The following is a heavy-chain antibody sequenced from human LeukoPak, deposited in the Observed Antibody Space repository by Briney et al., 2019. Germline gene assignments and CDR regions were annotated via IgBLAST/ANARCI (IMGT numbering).Heavy chain of an antibody. D-gene: IGHD1-1*01. CDR3: ARAASGTTGPYYYDYYMDV. CDR1: GFTFSDYY. CDR2: ISSSGSTI. V-gene: IGHV3-11*04. Sequence: GGSLRLSCAASGFTFSDYYMSWIRQAPGKGLEWVSYISSSGSTIYYADTVKGRFTISRDNAKNSLYLQMNSLRAEDTAVYYCARAASGTTGPYYYDYYMDVWGKGTTVTVSS. J-gene: IGHJ6*03.